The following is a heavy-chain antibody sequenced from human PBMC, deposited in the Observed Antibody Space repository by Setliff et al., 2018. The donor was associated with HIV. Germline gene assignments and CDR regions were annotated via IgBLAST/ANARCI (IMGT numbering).Heavy chain of an antibody. CDR1: GYSVSSGYY. Sequence: PSETLSLTCAVSGYSVSSGYYWGWIRQPPGKGLEWIASIYYSGSTYYAPSLKSRVTISVDTSKNQFSLKLTSVTAADTAVYFCARVVPREVASGGFDIWGQGTMVTVSS. D-gene: IGHD5-12*01. CDR3: ARVVPREVASGGFDI. V-gene: IGHV4-38-2*01. J-gene: IGHJ3*02. CDR2: IYYSGST.